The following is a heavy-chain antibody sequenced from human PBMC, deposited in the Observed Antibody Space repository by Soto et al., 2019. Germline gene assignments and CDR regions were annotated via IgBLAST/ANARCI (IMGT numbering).Heavy chain of an antibody. CDR3: AKGYSSSLGYYYYYYGMDV. J-gene: IGHJ6*02. CDR2: ISYDGSNK. CDR1: GFTFSSYG. D-gene: IGHD6-6*01. Sequence: HPGGSLRLSCAASGFTFSSYGMHWVRQAPGKWLEWVAVISYDGSNKYYADSVKGRFTISRDNSKNTLYLQMNSLRAEDTAVYYCAKGYSSSLGYYYYYYGMDVWGQGXTVTVSS. V-gene: IGHV3-30*18.